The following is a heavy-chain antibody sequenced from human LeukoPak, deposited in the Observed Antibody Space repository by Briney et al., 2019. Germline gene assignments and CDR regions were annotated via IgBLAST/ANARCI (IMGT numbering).Heavy chain of an antibody. CDR1: GYSISSGYY. CDR3: ARDGDGIVVVTSVDY. Sequence: SETLSLTCTVSGYSISSGYYWGWIRQPPGKGLEWIGSIYHSGSTYYNPSLKSRVTISVDTSKDQFSLKLSSVTAADTAVYYCARDGDGIVVVTSVDYWGQGTLVTVSS. J-gene: IGHJ4*02. D-gene: IGHD2-15*01. CDR2: IYHSGST. V-gene: IGHV4-38-2*02.